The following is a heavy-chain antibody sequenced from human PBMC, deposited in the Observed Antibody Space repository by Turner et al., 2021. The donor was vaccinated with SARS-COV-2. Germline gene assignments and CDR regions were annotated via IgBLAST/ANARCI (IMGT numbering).Heavy chain of an antibody. CDR1: GYTLPELS. CDR3: ATATVIYGDYENYYYYYGMDV. CDR2: FDPEDAKT. D-gene: IGHD4-17*01. V-gene: IGHV1-24*01. J-gene: IGHJ6*02. Sequence: QFQLVQSGAEVKKPGASLKVSCKVSGYTLPELSMHWVRQAPGKGLEWMGGFDPEDAKTIYAQKFQGRVTMTEDTTTDTAYMEVSSLRYEDTAVYYCATATVIYGDYENYYYYYGMDVWGQGTTVTVSS.